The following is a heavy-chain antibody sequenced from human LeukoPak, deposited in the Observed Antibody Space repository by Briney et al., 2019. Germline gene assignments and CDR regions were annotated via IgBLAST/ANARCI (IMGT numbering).Heavy chain of an antibody. J-gene: IGHJ5*02. CDR2: IYYSGST. CDR1: GGSISSSSYY. CDR3: ATHVLSPGEYQLLKIAWFDP. D-gene: IGHD2-2*01. Sequence: SETLSLTCTVSGGSISSSSYYWGWIRQPPGKGLEWIGSIYYSGSTYYTPSLKSRVTISVDTSKNHFSLKLSSVTAADTAVYYCATHVLSPGEYQLLKIAWFDPWGQGTLVTVSS. V-gene: IGHV4-39*01.